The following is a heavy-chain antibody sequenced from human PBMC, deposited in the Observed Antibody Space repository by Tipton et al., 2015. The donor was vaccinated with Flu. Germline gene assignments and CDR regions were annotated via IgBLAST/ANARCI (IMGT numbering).Heavy chain of an antibody. D-gene: IGHD3-10*01. CDR3: ARGLYGSGTYQRRYFDS. J-gene: IGHJ4*02. CDR2: IFRTGST. Sequence: LRLSCTISGQSISSDYYWGWIRQPPGKGLEWIGNIFRTGSTYHNSSLRSRVTISVDTSKNQFSLKLSSVTAADTAVYYCARGLYGSGTYQRRYFDSWGQGTLVTVSS. CDR1: GQSISSDYY. V-gene: IGHV4-38-2*02.